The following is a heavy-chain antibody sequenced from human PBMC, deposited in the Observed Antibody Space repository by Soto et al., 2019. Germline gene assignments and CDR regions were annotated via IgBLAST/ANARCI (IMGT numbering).Heavy chain of an antibody. CDR1: GFTFNSYA. CDR3: AKGVRSSLSGSYFDY. Sequence: GGSLRLSCAASGFTFNSYAMSWVRQAPGKGLEWVSTISGSSGTYYADSVKGRFTVSRDNSKNTLYLQMNSLRAEDTAVYYCAKGVRSSLSGSYFDYWGQGTLVTVSS. CDR2: ISGSSGT. D-gene: IGHD6-6*01. V-gene: IGHV3-23*01. J-gene: IGHJ4*02.